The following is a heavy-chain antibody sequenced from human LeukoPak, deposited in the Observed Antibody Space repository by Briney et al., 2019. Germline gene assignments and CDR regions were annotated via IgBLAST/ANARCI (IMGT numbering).Heavy chain of an antibody. CDR2: IYYSGST. V-gene: IGHV4-39*07. Sequence: ASETLFLTCTVSGGSISSSSYYWGWIRQPPGKGLEWIGSIYYSGSTYYNPSLKSRVTISVDTSKNQFSLKLSSVTAADTAVYYCARDVFAGSSTSFQNGDYPPWPFDYWGQGTLVTVSS. CDR3: ARDVFAGSSTSFQNGDYPPWPFDY. J-gene: IGHJ4*02. D-gene: IGHD2-2*01. CDR1: GGSISSSSYY.